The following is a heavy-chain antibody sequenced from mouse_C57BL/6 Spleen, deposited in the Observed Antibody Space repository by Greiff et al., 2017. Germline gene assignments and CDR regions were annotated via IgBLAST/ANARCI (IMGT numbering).Heavy chain of an antibody. CDR2: IDPETGGT. CDR1: GYTFTDYE. CDR3: ARANSKTQFAY. Sequence: VQLQQSGAELVRPGASVTLSCKASGYTFTDYEMHWVKQTPVHGLEWIGAIDPETGGTAYNQKFKGKATLTVDTSSSTAYMQLSSLTSEDSAVYYCARANSKTQFAYWGQGTLVTVSA. V-gene: IGHV1-15*01. J-gene: IGHJ3*01. D-gene: IGHD2-5*01.